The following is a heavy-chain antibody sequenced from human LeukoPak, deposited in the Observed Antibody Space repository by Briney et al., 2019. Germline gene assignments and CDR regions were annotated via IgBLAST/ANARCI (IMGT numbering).Heavy chain of an antibody. Sequence: PSETLSLTCAVYGGSFSGYYWSWIRQPPGKGLEWIGEINHSGSTNYNPSLKSRVTISVDTSKNQFSLKLSSVTAADTAVYYCARDRGDFYASGSYYVPWGQGTLVTVSS. V-gene: IGHV4-34*01. CDR1: GGSFSGYY. J-gene: IGHJ5*02. CDR2: INHSGST. D-gene: IGHD3-10*01. CDR3: ARDRGDFYASGSYYVP.